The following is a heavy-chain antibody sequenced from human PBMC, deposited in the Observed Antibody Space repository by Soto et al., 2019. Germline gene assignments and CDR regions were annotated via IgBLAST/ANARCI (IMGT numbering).Heavy chain of an antibody. V-gene: IGHV1-8*01. CDR1: GYTFTSYD. J-gene: IGHJ6*02. CDR2: MNPNSGNT. CDR3: ARRGYSSSWYYYYYYGMDV. Sequence: QVQLVQSGAEVKKPGASVKVSCKASGYTFTSYDINWVRQATGQGLEWMGWMNPNSGNTGYAQKSXGRVTMTRNTPXGXAXXELSSLRSEDTAVYYCARRGYSSSWYYYYYYGMDVWGQGTTVTVSS. D-gene: IGHD6-13*01.